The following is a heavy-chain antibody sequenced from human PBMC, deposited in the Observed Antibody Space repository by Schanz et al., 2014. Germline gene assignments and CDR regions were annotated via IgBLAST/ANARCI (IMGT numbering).Heavy chain of an antibody. J-gene: IGHJ4*02. D-gene: IGHD2-2*01. CDR1: GFTFNSYA. CDR3: AKDSTHIDIVLVPTAIDY. Sequence: EVQLLESGGGLVQPGGSLRLSCAASGFTFNSYAMTWVRQAPGKGLEWVSVIYSGIGAYYADSVKDRFTVSRDNSKNTVYLQMNSLRAEDTAVYYCAKDSTHIDIVLVPTAIDYWGQGTLVTVSS. V-gene: IGHV3-66*01. CDR2: IYSGIGA.